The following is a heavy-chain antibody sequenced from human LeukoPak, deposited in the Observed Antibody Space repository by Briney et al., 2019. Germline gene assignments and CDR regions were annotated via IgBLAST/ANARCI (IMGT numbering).Heavy chain of an antibody. J-gene: IGHJ4*02. CDR3: AKRAHYGSGSYYTLDY. D-gene: IGHD3-10*01. Sequence: GGSLRLSCAASGFTFSSYAMSWVRQAPGKGLEWVSAISGSGGSTYYADSVNGRFTISRDNSKNTLYLQMNSLRAEDTAVYYCAKRAHYGSGSYYTLDYWGQGTLVTVSS. CDR1: GFTFSSYA. CDR2: ISGSGGST. V-gene: IGHV3-23*01.